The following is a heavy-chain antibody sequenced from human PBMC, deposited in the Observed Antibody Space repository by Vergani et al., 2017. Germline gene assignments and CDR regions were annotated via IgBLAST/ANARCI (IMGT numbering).Heavy chain of an antibody. D-gene: IGHD4-17*01. Sequence: EVQLVQSGSEVNKPGATMNISCKVSGYTFTDHYMHWVKQAPGKGLEWMGLVDPEDGETIYAEKFKGRVTIAADPSTDTAHLELSSLRSEDTAVYYCATPQTVTTGGMEVWGQGTTVIVSS. CDR3: ATPQTVTTGGMEV. CDR2: VDPEDGET. J-gene: IGHJ6*02. CDR1: GYTFTDHY. V-gene: IGHV1-69-2*01.